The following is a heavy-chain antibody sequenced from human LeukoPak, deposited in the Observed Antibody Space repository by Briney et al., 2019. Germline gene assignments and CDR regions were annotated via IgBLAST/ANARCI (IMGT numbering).Heavy chain of an antibody. CDR2: IYHSGST. J-gene: IGHJ4*02. CDR1: GGSISSSNW. Sequence: PSETLSLTCAVSGGSISSSNWWSWVLQPTGKGLEWIGEIYHSGSTNYNPSLKSRVTMSVDKSKNQFSLKLRSVTAADTAVYYCARGTIGVAGTPFDYWGQGTLVTVSS. CDR3: ARGTIGVAGTPFDY. V-gene: IGHV4-4*02. D-gene: IGHD6-19*01.